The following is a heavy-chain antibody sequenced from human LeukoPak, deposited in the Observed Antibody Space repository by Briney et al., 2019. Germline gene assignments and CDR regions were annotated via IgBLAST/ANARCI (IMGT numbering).Heavy chain of an antibody. CDR3: TTVRTTVTTSRHD. CDR1: GFTFSDYY. D-gene: IGHD4-17*01. CDR2: IKSKTDGGTT. Sequence: GGSLRLSCAASGFTFSDYYMSWIRQAPGKGLEWVGRIKSKTDGGTTDYAAPVKGRFTISRDDSKNTLYLQMNSLKTEDTAVYYCTTVRTTVTTSRHDWGQGTLVTVSS. V-gene: IGHV3-15*01. J-gene: IGHJ4*02.